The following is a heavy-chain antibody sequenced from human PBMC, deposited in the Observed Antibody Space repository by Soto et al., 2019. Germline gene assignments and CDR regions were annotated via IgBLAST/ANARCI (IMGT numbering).Heavy chain of an antibody. V-gene: IGHV4-59*01. CDR3: ARGYCSSTSCYGIEYYYYYYMDV. J-gene: IGHJ6*03. Sequence: SETLSLTCTVSGGSISSYYWSWIRQPPGKGLEWIGYIYYSGSTNYNPSLKSRVTISVDTSKSQFSLKLSSVTAADTAVYYCARGYCSSTSCYGIEYYYYYYMDVWGKGTTVTVSS. D-gene: IGHD2-2*01. CDR1: GGSISSYY. CDR2: IYYSGST.